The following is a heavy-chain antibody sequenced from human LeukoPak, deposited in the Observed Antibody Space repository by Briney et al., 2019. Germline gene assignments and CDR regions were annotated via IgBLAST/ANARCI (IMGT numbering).Heavy chain of an antibody. J-gene: IGHJ6*02. V-gene: IGHV4-34*01. Sequence: SETLSLTCAVYGGSFSGYYWSWIRQPPGKGLEWIGEINHSGSTNYNPSLKSRVTISVDTSKNQFSLKLSSVTAADTAVYYCAGGYCSSTSCVYYYGMDVWGQGTTVTVSS. D-gene: IGHD2-2*01. CDR1: GGSFSGYY. CDR2: INHSGST. CDR3: AGGYCSSTSCVYYYGMDV.